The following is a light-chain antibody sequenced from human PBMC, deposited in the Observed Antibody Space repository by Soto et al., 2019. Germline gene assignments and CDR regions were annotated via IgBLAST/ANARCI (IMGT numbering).Light chain of an antibody. CDR3: SSYAGGTIGV. CDR2: EVT. J-gene: IGLJ3*02. Sequence: QSALNQPPSASGSPGQSVTISCTGTSNDVGAYFYVSWYQHHPGKAPKLIIYEVTRRPSGVPDRFSGSKSCNTASLTVYGLHSEYEADYYFSSYAGGTIGVFGGGTKLTV. CDR1: SNDVGAYFY. V-gene: IGLV2-8*01.